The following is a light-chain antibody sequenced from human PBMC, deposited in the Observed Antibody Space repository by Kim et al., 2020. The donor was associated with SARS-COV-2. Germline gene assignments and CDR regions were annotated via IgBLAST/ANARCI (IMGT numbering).Light chain of an antibody. CDR3: CSYAGSRSVWV. Sequence: QSVLTQPPSVSGSPGQSITVSCTGTSSDVETYNLVSWYQQHPGKAPKLLIYEVSKRPSGVPNRFSGSKSANTASLPISGLQAEDEADYYCCSYAGSRSVWVFGGGTQLTVL. CDR1: SSDVETYNL. V-gene: IGLV2-23*02. J-gene: IGLJ3*02. CDR2: EVS.